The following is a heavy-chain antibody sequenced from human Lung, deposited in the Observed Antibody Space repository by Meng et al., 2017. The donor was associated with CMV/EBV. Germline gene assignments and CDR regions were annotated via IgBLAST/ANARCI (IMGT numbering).Heavy chain of an antibody. D-gene: IGHD1-1*01. J-gene: IGHJ3*02. CDR1: GFMFDDYA. Sequence: SCAASGFMFDDYAMHWVRQAPGKGLEWVSGISWNSDNIGYADSVKGRFTFSRDDGKNSLYLQMNNVRLDDTALYYCAKGDRRPSPGRSGRKGGHIXGQGXMVTVSS. V-gene: IGHV3-9*01. CDR2: ISWNSDNI. CDR3: AKGDRRPSPGRSGRKGGHI.